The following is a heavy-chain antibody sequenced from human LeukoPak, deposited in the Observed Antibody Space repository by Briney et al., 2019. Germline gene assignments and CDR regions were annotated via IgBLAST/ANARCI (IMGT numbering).Heavy chain of an antibody. CDR3: ARASHTYYHDTSGYSLRNNWFDP. V-gene: IGHV3-74*01. J-gene: IGHJ5*02. CDR1: GFSFSSYW. Sequence: PGGSLRLSCVASGFSFSSYWMHWVRQAPGKGLVWVSRINSDGSGTSYADSVKGRFTISRDNAKNTLYLQMNSLRAEDTAVYYCARASHTYYHDTSGYSLRNNWFDPWGHGTLVTVSS. D-gene: IGHD3-22*01. CDR2: INSDGSGT.